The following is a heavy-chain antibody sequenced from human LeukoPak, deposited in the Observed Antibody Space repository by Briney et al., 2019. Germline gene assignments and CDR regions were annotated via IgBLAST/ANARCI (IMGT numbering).Heavy chain of an antibody. Sequence: GESLKISCKGSGYSFTSYWIGWVRQMPGKGLEWMGIIYPGDSDTRYSPSFQGQVTISADKSISTAYLQWSSPKASDTAMYYCARRVDTAMATMYYFDYWGQGTLVTVSS. CDR3: ARRVDTAMATMYYFDY. V-gene: IGHV5-51*01. CDR2: IYPGDSDT. CDR1: GYSFTSYW. D-gene: IGHD5-18*01. J-gene: IGHJ4*02.